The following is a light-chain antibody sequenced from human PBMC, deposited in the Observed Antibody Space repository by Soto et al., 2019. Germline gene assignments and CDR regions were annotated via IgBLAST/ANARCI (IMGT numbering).Light chain of an antibody. CDR1: SSNFGAGYD. J-gene: IGLJ3*02. V-gene: IGLV1-40*01. CDR3: QSYDSSLSGWV. Sequence: QSVLTQPPSVSGAPGQRVTISCTGSSSNFGAGYDVHWYQQFPGTVPKLLIHSNTNRPSGVPDRFSGSKSGTSASLAITGLQAEDEADYYCQSYDSSLSGWVFGGGTQLTVL. CDR2: SNT.